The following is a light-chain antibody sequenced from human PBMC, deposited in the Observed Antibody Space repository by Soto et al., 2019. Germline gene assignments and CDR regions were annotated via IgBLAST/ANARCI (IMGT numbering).Light chain of an antibody. J-gene: IGKJ1*01. CDR1: QTVRSSD. CDR2: CAS. V-gene: IGKV3-20*01. Sequence: EIVLTQSPGTLSLSPGERATLSCRAGQTVRSSDLARYQQITGQAPRLLIYCASSRATGIPDRFSGSGSGTDFTLTISRLEPEDFAVYYCQQYGTSPTFGQGTKVEVK. CDR3: QQYGTSPT.